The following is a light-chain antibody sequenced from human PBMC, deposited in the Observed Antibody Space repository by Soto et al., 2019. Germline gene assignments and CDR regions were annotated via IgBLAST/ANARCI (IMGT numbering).Light chain of an antibody. J-gene: IGLJ1*01. V-gene: IGLV1-51*01. Sequence: QSVLTQPPSVSAAPGQKVTISCSGSNSNIGNNYVSWYRQLPGTAPKLLIYDNNQRPSGIPDRFSGSKSGTSATLGITGLKSGDEAHYNCGGWNIFLRVYVFATGTK. CDR1: NSNIGNNY. CDR2: DNN. CDR3: GGWNIFLRVYV.